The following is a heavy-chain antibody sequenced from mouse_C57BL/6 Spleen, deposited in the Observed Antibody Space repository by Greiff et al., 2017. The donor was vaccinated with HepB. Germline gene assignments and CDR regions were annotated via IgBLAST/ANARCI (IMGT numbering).Heavy chain of an antibody. CDR2: INPSNGGT. CDR3: ARGVAKRYFDV. Sequence: QVHVKQPGTELVKPGASVKLSCKASGYTFTSYWMHWVKQRPGQGLEWIGNINPSNGGTNYNEKFKSKATLTVDKSSSTAYMQLSSLTSEDSAVYYCARGVAKRYFDVWGTGTTVTVSS. D-gene: IGHD1-1*02. V-gene: IGHV1-53*01. CDR1: GYTFTSYW. J-gene: IGHJ1*03.